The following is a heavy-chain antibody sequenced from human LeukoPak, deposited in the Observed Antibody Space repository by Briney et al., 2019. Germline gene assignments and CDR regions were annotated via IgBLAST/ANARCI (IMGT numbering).Heavy chain of an antibody. D-gene: IGHD6-13*01. Sequence: SETLSLTCTVSGASFSSSTYYWGWIPKPPGRGLEWFGSIYYSGSTYYNPSLKSRVTMSVDTSKNQFSLKLSSVTAADTAVYYCARHAGGISATGTRPFDYWGQGTLVTVSS. CDR1: GASFSSSTYY. CDR3: ARHAGGISATGTRPFDY. V-gene: IGHV4-39*01. CDR2: IYYSGST. J-gene: IGHJ4*02.